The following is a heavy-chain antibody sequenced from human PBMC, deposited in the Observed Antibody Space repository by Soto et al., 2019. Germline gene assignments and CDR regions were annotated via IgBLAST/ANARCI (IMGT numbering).Heavy chain of an antibody. J-gene: IGHJ6*02. V-gene: IGHV3-30-3*01. Sequence: GSLRLSCAASGFTFSSYAMHWVRQAPGKGLEWVAVISYDGSNKYYADSVKGRFTISRDNSKNTLYLQMNSLRAEDTAVYYCARDGRDYYGMDVWGQGTMVTVSS. CDR2: ISYDGSNK. D-gene: IGHD2-15*01. CDR3: ARDGRDYYGMDV. CDR1: GFTFSSYA.